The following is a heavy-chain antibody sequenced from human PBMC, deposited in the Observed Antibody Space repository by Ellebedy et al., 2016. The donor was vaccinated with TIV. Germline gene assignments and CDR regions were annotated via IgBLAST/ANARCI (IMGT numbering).Heavy chain of an antibody. CDR2: IWPGDSDT. D-gene: IGHD2-8*02. CDR1: GYKFNNYW. V-gene: IGHV5-51*01. CDR3: ARQGGSYWANLDS. J-gene: IGHJ4*02. Sequence: KVSCKGSGYKFNNYWIACVRQMPGKGLEWVGIIWPGDSDTRYSPSFQGHVTISVDKSVSNAYLQWSNLRTSDTAIYFCARQGGSYWANLDSWGQGTRVTVSS.